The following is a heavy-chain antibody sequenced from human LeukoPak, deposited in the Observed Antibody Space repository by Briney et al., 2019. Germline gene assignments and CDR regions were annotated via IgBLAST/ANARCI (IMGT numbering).Heavy chain of an antibody. CDR3: AREAAVGTGGFDY. CDR1: GGSISAYY. CDR2: IYNSGSA. Sequence: SETLSLTCTVSGGSISAYYWSWIRQPPGKGLEWIGYIYNSGSANYNPSLQSRVTILIDTSKKQFSLKVSSVTAADTAVYYCAREAAVGTGGFDYWDQGTLVTVSS. J-gene: IGHJ4*02. V-gene: IGHV4-59*01. D-gene: IGHD6-13*01.